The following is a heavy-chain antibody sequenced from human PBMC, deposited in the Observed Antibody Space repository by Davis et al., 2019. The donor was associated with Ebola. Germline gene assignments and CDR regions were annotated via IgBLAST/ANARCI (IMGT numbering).Heavy chain of an antibody. CDR2: IIPIFGTA. V-gene: IGHV1-69*06. Sequence: AASVKVSCKASGGTFSSYGISWVRQAPGQGLEWMGGIIPIFGTANYAQKFQGRVTITADKSTSTAYMELSSLRSEDTAVYYCARRGRILYSSYYFDYWGQGTLVTVSS. D-gene: IGHD2-15*01. J-gene: IGHJ4*02. CDR3: ARRGRILYSSYYFDY. CDR1: GGTFSSYG.